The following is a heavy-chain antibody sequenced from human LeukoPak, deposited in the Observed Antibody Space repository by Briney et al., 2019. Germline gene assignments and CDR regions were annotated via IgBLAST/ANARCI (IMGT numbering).Heavy chain of an antibody. D-gene: IGHD5-18*01. J-gene: IGHJ2*01. CDR3: ARVRGGYGFWYFDL. CDR2: IYSGDNT. CDR1: GFTFSSYA. V-gene: IGHV3-53*04. Sequence: GGSLRLSCAVSGFTFSSYAMHWVRQAPGKGLEWVSVIYSGDNTYYADSVKGRFTISRHNSNNTLYVQMNSLRPEDTAVYYCARVRGGYGFWYFDLWGRGTLVTVSS.